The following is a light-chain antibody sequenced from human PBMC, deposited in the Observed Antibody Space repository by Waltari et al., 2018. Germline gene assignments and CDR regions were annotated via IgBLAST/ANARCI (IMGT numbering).Light chain of an antibody. J-gene: IGLJ3*02. V-gene: IGLV2-11*01. Sequence: QSALTQPRSVSGSPGQSVTISCTGTSVVNYNSVSWYQQHPGKAPKLMIYDDSKRPSGVPDRFSASKSDNTASLTSSGLQADDEADYYCCTYESRYTFGILFGGGTKLTVL. CDR3: CTYESRYTFGIL. CDR1: SVVNYNS. CDR2: DDS.